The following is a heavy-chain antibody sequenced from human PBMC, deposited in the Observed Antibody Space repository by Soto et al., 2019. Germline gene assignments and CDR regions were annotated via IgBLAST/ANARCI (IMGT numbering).Heavy chain of an antibody. CDR2: IAGDGTRT. J-gene: IGHJ4*02. Sequence: EVQLLQSGGGLVQPGGSLRLSCVASGFTFSDYALSWVRQAPGKGLDWVSAIAGDGTRTYYADFAKGRFTVSRDNSKNTLYLEMNGLAAEDTALYYCAKEMNQGRPYDYWGQGTLVTVSS. CDR3: AKEMNQGRPYDY. V-gene: IGHV3-23*01. CDR1: GFTFSDYA.